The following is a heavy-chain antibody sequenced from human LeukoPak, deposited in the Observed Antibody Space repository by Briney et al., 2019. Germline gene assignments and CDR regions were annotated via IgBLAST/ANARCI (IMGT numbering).Heavy chain of an antibody. Sequence: ASVKVSCKAFGYTFTGYYIHWVRQAPGQGLEWMGCINANSSVTKYAQKFQGRVTMTRDMSFSTAYMELSSLRSDDTALYYCERGEGDVWGQGTTAIVSS. V-gene: IGHV1-2*02. CDR3: ERGEGDV. CDR1: GYTFTGYY. CDR2: INANSSVT. J-gene: IGHJ6*02.